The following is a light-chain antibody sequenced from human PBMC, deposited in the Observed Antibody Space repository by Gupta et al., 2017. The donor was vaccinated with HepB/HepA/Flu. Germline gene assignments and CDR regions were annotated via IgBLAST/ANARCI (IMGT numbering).Light chain of an antibody. V-gene: IGLV1-40*01. CDR2: GNN. Sequence: QSVLTQPPPVSGAPGQRVTISCTGSSSNIGAGYDVHWYQQLPVTAPKLLIYGNNNRPSGVPDRFSGSKSGSSASLAITGLQAEDEVDYYCQSYDTSLSGVVFGGGTKLTVL. CDR3: QSYDTSLSGVV. CDR1: SSNIGAGYD. J-gene: IGLJ2*01.